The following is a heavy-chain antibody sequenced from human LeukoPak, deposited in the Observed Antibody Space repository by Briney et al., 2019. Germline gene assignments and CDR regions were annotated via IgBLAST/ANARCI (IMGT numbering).Heavy chain of an antibody. CDR2: RSYDGSNK. CDR1: GFTFSSYA. V-gene: IGHV3-30*04. Sequence: QTGGSLRLSCAASGFTFSSYAMHWVRQAPGKGLEWVAVRSYDGSNKYYADSVKGRFTISRDNPKNTLYLQMNSLRAEDTAVYYCAKFLGRTDTQQKPGSTDYWGQGTLVTVSS. J-gene: IGHJ4*02. CDR3: AKFLGRTDTQQKPGSTDY. D-gene: IGHD2-15*01.